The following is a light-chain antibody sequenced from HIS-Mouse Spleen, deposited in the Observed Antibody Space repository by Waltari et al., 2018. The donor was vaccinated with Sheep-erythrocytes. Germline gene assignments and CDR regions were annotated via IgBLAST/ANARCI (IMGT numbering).Light chain of an antibody. Sequence: SYELTQPPSVSVSPGQTASITCSGDKLGDKYACWYQQKPCQSPVLVIYPDRKRPSGIPERFSGSNSGNTATLTISGTQAMDEADYYCQAWDSSTAVFGGGTKLTVL. CDR2: PDR. CDR3: QAWDSSTAV. CDR1: KLGDKY. J-gene: IGLJ2*01. V-gene: IGLV3-1*01.